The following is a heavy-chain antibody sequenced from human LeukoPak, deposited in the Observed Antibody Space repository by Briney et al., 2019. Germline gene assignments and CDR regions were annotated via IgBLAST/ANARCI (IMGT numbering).Heavy chain of an antibody. D-gene: IGHD3-16*01. CDR3: AIVGGASIVCAFDI. Sequence: WASVTVSCKASGYTFNHYYLHWVRPAPGQGREGMGWINPNSGGKNYAQKFQGRVNITRDTSNNTAYMEVSRLRCDDTAVYLFAIVGGASIVCAFDIWGQGTMVSVPS. CDR2: INPNSGGK. V-gene: IGHV1-2*02. J-gene: IGHJ3*02. CDR1: GYTFNHYY.